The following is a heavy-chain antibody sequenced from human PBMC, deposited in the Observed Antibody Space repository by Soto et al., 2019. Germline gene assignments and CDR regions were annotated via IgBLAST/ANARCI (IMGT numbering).Heavy chain of an antibody. CDR1: GFTFNSYN. D-gene: IGHD6-25*01. CDR3: ARDGYNRGGFDY. V-gene: IGHV3-30-3*01. CDR2: ISFDGANT. Sequence: QVQLVESGGGVVPPGGALRVSCVVSGFTFNSYNMHWVRQAPGEGLEWVAVISFDGANTFYADSVKGRFTISRDTSRDTLYLQMSRLRVEDTDVYYCARDGYNRGGFDYWGQGTLVSVSS. J-gene: IGHJ4*02.